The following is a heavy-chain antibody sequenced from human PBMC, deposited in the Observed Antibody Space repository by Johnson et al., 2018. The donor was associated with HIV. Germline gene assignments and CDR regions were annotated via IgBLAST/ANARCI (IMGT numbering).Heavy chain of an antibody. CDR2: ISGSGGST. CDR1: GFTFSSYA. CDR3: AKWGSLAVAAIGNAFDM. D-gene: IGHD6-19*01. Sequence: VQLVESGGGLVQPGGSLRLSCAASGFTFSSYAMSWVRQAPGKGLEWVSAISGSGGSTYYADSVKGRFTLSRDNSKNTLYLQMNSLRAEDTAVYYCAKWGSLAVAAIGNAFDMWGQGTMVTVSS. V-gene: IGHV3-23*04. J-gene: IGHJ3*02.